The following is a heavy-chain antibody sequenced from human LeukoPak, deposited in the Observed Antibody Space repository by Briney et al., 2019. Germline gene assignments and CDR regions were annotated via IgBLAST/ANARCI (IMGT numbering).Heavy chain of an antibody. Sequence: GRSRTLSCAPSAFTFNNAWMSWVRQAPGKGLEWVGRIKSITDDGTTDYAAPVKGRFTISRDDSKNTLYLQKNSLKSEDTAVYYCTTQSNSSPLGYWGQGTLVTVSS. D-gene: IGHD6-13*01. CDR1: AFTFNNAW. V-gene: IGHV3-15*01. CDR3: TTQSNSSPLGY. CDR2: IKSITDDGTT. J-gene: IGHJ4*02.